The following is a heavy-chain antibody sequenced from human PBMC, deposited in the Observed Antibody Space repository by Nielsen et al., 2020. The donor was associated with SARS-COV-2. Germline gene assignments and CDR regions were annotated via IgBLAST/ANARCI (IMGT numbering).Heavy chain of an antibody. CDR2: INPSGGPT. V-gene: IGHV1-46*01. CDR1: GYTFTSYY. J-gene: IGHJ3*02. CDR3: ARGRRPDLPPSDAFDI. Sequence: ASVKVSCKASGYTFTSYYIHWVRQAPGQGLEWMGIINPSGGPTSYAQKVQGRVTFTRDTSANTVYMELSGLTHEDTGVYYCARGRRPDLPPSDAFDIWGQGTMVTVSS. D-gene: IGHD6-6*01.